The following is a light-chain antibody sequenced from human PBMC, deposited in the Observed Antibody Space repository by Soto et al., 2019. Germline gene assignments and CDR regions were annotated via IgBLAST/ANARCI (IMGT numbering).Light chain of an antibody. CDR1: SSDVGGYNY. CDR3: SSYTSSSPLV. CDR2: EVS. V-gene: IGLV2-14*01. J-gene: IGLJ2*01. Sequence: QSALTQPASVSGSPGQSITISCTGSSSDVGGYNYVSWYQQHPGKAPKLMIYEVSNRPSGISNRVSGSKAGNTASLTRSGLQAEDEADYYCSSYTSSSPLVFGGGTQLTVL.